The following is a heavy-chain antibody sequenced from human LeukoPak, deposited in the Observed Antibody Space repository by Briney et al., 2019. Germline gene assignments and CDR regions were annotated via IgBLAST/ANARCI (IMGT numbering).Heavy chain of an antibody. CDR1: GFTFDDYA. CDR3: AKLPSSSWYSGWFDP. V-gene: IGHV3-43D*03. D-gene: IGHD6-13*01. J-gene: IGHJ5*02. Sequence: GGSLRLSCAASGFTFDDYAMHWVRQAPGKGLEWVSLISWDGGSTYYADSVKGRFTISRDNAKNSLYLQMNSLRAEDTAVYYCAKLPSSSWYSGWFDPWGQGTLVTVSS. CDR2: ISWDGGST.